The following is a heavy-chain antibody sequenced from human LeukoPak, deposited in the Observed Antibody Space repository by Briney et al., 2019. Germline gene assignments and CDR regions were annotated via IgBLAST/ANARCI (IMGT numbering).Heavy chain of an antibody. CDR3: ARDGHYGSGSLDY. CDR2: IYYSGST. J-gene: IGHJ4*02. V-gene: IGHV4-59*01. D-gene: IGHD3-10*01. CDR1: GGSISSYY. Sequence: PSETLSLTCTVSGGSISSYYWSWIRQPPGKGLEWIGYIYYSGSTNYNPSLKSRVTISVDTSKNQFSLKLSSVTAADTAVYYCARDGHYGSGSLDYRGQGTLVTVSS.